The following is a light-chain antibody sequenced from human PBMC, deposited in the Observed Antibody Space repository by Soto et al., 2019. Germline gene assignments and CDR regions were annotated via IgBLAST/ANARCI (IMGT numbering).Light chain of an antibody. V-gene: IGKV4-1*01. CDR3: QQYYSTPRT. J-gene: IGKJ4*01. CDR2: WAS. Sequence: DIVMTQSPDSLAVSLGERATINCKSSQSVLYSSNNKNYLAWYQQKPGQPPKLLIYWASTRESGVPDRLSGSGSGTEFTLTISSLQAEDVAVYYCQQYYSTPRTFGGGTKVDIK. CDR1: QSVLYSSNNKNY.